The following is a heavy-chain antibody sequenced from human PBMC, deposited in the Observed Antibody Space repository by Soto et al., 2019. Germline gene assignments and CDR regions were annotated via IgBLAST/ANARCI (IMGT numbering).Heavy chain of an antibody. V-gene: IGHV5-51*01. CDR3: AKFRGPNSSGYYGPDDVFDV. CDR1: GYSFTNYW. CDR2: VYPGDSNP. J-gene: IGHJ3*01. Sequence: GESLKICCKGSGYSFTNYWIAWLRQMPGKGLEWVGIVYPGDSNPRYSPPIEGQVTISADKSISTAYLQWSSLEASDTAMYYCAKFRGPNSSGYYGPDDVFDVWGQGTMVTVSS. D-gene: IGHD3-22*01.